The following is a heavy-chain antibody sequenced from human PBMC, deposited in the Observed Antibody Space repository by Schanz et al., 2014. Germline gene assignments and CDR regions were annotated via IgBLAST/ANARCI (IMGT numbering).Heavy chain of an antibody. D-gene: IGHD3-22*01. V-gene: IGHV3-23*01. J-gene: IGHJ4*02. Sequence: EVQLLESGGGLVQPGESLRVSRAASGFTFNSYAMSWVRQAPGRGLEWVSGISGSGGTTHYADSVEGRFTISRVNSKNTLYLRVKGLRAEDTAVYYCTKGRRGYFDSRRSYWGTFDYWGQGTLVSVSS. CDR3: TKGRRGYFDSRRSYWGTFDY. CDR1: GFTFNSYA. CDR2: ISGSGGTT.